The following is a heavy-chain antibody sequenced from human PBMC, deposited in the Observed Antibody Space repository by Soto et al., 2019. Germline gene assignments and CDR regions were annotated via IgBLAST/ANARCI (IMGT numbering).Heavy chain of an antibody. CDR1: GGSISTYY. V-gene: IGHV4-59*01. J-gene: IGHJ6*02. Sequence: PSETLSLTCTVSGGSISTYYWSWLRQPPGKGLEWIAYIHYSASTTYNPSLQSRFTLSIDTSNNQFSLTLSAVSAADTAVYYCARGNRQYYYYGLDVWGQGTTVTVSS. D-gene: IGHD4-4*01. CDR3: ARGNRQYYYYGLDV. CDR2: IHYSAST.